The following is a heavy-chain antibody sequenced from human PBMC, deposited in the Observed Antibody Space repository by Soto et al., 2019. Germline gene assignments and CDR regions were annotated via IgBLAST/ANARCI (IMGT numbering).Heavy chain of an antibody. J-gene: IGHJ5*02. CDR3: ARSKRYCRGGSCYWNWFDP. CDR1: GYTFISHA. V-gene: IGHV1-18*01. Sequence: QVQLVQSGGEVKKPGASVKVSCKASGYTFISHAITWVRQAPGQGLEWMGWISGYNGDTNYAQDLQGRVTMTTDTSTSTAYMEMRSLRSDVTAVYYCARSKRYCRGGSCYWNWFDPWGQGTLVTVSS. D-gene: IGHD2-15*01. CDR2: ISGYNGDT.